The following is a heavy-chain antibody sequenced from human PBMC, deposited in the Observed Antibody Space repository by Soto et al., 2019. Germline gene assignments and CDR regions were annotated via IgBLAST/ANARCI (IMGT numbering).Heavy chain of an antibody. Sequence: GGSLRLSCSASGFTFSGHAMGWVRQAPGKGLEWVSAIIADGGRAYYAESVKGRFTMSRYNSKNTLSLQMNTLRAEDTAVYYCAKDKMEQWLVGGYFDNWGPGTQVTVSS. CDR3: AKDKMEQWLVGGYFDN. J-gene: IGHJ5*02. CDR2: IIADGGRA. D-gene: IGHD6-19*01. CDR1: GFTFSGHA. V-gene: IGHV3-23*01.